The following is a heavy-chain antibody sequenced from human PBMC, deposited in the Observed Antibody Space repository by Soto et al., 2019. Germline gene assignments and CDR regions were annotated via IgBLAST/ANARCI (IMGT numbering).Heavy chain of an antibody. CDR1: GFTFSSYG. CDR3: AKDVEALARVGGMDV. D-gene: IGHD6-6*01. V-gene: IGHV3-30*18. Sequence: GGSLRLSCXASGFTFSSYGMHWVRQAPGKGLEWVAVISYDGSNKYYADSVKGRFTISRDNSKNTLYLQMNSLRAEDTAVYYCAKDVEALARVGGMDVWGQGTTVTVPS. CDR2: ISYDGSNK. J-gene: IGHJ6*02.